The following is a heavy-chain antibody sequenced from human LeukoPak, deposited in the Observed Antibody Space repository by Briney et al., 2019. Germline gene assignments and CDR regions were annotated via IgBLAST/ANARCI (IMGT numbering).Heavy chain of an antibody. CDR3: AKGLDSSGWYYFDY. J-gene: IGHJ4*02. CDR1: GFTFSTYA. V-gene: IGHV3-23*01. Sequence: GGSLRLSCAASGFTFSTYAMSWVRQAPGKGLEWVSAISGSGGSTYYADSVKGRFTISRDNSKNTLYLQMNSLRAEDTAVYYCAKGLDSSGWYYFDYWGQGTLVTVSS. CDR2: ISGSGGST. D-gene: IGHD6-19*01.